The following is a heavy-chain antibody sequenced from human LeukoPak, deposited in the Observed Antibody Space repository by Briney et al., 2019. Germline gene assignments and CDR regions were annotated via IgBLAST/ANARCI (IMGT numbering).Heavy chain of an antibody. CDR2: ISGSGGST. CDR1: GFTFSSYA. Sequence: GGSLRLSCAASGFTFSSYAMSWVRQAPGKGLEWASAISGSGGSTYYADSVKGRFTISRDNSKNTLYLQMSSLRAEDTAVYYCAKDFSPVWFGSAGYFDYWGQGTLVTVSS. D-gene: IGHD3-10*01. CDR3: AKDFSPVWFGSAGYFDY. J-gene: IGHJ4*02. V-gene: IGHV3-23*01.